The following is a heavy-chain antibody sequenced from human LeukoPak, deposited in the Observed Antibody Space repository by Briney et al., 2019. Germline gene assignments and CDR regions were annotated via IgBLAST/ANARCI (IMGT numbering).Heavy chain of an antibody. CDR3: ARGRYYDSGGYYLNDAFDI. CDR2: SYYSGST. D-gene: IGHD3-22*01. Sequence: KPSETLSLTCTVSGGSISTYYWSWIRQPPGKGLEWIGYSYYSGSTNYNPSLNSRGTISVATSKNQFSLKLSSVAPADTAVYYCARGRYYDSGGYYLNDAFDIWGQGTMVTVSS. V-gene: IGHV4-59*01. J-gene: IGHJ3*02. CDR1: GGSISTYY.